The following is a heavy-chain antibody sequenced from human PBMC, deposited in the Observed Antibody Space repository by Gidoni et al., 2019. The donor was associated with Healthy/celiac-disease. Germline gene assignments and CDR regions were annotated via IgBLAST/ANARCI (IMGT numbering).Heavy chain of an antibody. CDR2: IKSKTDGGTT. V-gene: IGHV3-15*01. J-gene: IGHJ2*01. D-gene: IGHD6-19*01. CDR1: GFTFSNAW. Sequence: EVQLVESGGGLVKPGGSLRLSCAASGFTFSNAWMSWVRQAPGKGLEWVGRIKSKTDGGTTDYAAPVKGRFTISRDDSKNTLYLQMNSLKTEDTAVYYCTTSRHSGWYFYWYFDLWGRGTLVTVSS. CDR3: TTSRHSGWYFYWYFDL.